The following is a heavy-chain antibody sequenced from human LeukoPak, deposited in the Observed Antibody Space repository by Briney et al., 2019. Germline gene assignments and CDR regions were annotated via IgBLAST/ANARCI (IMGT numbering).Heavy chain of an antibody. CDR3: ARGCSSTSCPGDY. Sequence: GGSLRLSCAASGFTFSSYEMNWVRQAPGKGLEWVSYISSSGSTIYYADSVKGRFTISRDNAKNSLYLQMNSLRAEDTAVYYCARGCSSTSCPGDYWGQGTLVTVSS. V-gene: IGHV3-48*03. D-gene: IGHD2-2*01. J-gene: IGHJ4*02. CDR2: ISSSGSTI. CDR1: GFTFSSYE.